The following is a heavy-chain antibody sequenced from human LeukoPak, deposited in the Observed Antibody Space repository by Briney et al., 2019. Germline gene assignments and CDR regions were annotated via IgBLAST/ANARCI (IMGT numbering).Heavy chain of an antibody. D-gene: IGHD2-2*01. J-gene: IGHJ4*02. CDR3: AKDLYCSSTSCYYFDY. V-gene: IGHV3-23*01. CDR2: ISGSGGST. CDR1: GFTFSSYA. Sequence: GGSLRLSCAASGFTFSSYAMSWVRQAPGKGLEWVSTISGSGGSTYYADSVKGRFTISRDNSKNTLYLQMNNLRAEDTAVYYCAKDLYCSSTSCYYFDYWGQGTLVTVSS.